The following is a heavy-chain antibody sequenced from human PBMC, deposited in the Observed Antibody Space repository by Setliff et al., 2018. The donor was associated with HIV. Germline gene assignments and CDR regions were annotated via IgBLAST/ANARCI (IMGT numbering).Heavy chain of an antibody. CDR2: GYYSGIT. J-gene: IGHJ4*02. D-gene: IGHD2-21*02. CDR1: GGSISNYY. Sequence: SETLSLTCTVSGGSISNYYWSWIRQPPGKGLEWIGCGYYSGITHYDPSLKSRVSISVDASKNQFSLRLNSVTVADTAVHFCARSSRGSLRDLDYWGPGTLVTV. V-gene: IGHV4-59*08. CDR3: ARSSRGSLRDLDY.